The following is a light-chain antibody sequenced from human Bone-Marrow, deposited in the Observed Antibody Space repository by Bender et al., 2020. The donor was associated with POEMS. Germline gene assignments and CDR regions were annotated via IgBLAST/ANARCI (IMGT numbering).Light chain of an antibody. J-gene: IGLJ3*02. CDR2: KDT. V-gene: IGLV3-25*03. CDR3: RSADTDGDSWV. Sequence: SSELTQPPSVSVSPGQTARISCSGDELPSRYAYWYKQKPGQAPVLLIFKDTQRPSGIPERFSGSTSGTTVTLTISEVQADDESDYYCRSADTDGDSWVFGGGTKLTVL. CDR1: ELPSRY.